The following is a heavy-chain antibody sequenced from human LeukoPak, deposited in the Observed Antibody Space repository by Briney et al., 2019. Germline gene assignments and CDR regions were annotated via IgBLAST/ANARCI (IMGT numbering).Heavy chain of an antibody. CDR3: ARGDYGNWFDP. V-gene: IGHV4-59*01. D-gene: IGHD4-17*01. CDR2: IYYSGST. Sequence: PSETLSLTCTVSGGSISSYYWSWIRQPPGKGLEWIGYIYYSGSTNYNPSLKGRVTISVDTSKNQFSLKLSSVTAADTAVYYCARGDYGNWFDPWGQGTLVTVSS. J-gene: IGHJ5*02. CDR1: GGSISSYY.